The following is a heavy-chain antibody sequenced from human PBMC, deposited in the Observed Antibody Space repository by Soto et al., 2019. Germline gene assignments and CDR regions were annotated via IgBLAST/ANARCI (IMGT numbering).Heavy chain of an antibody. V-gene: IGHV1-3*04. Sequence: QVQLVQSGAEVRKPGASVKVSCKASGYYFTNYVIHWVRQAPGQRLEWMGWINTGNGNSKYSQKFQDRVIITRDTSASTGFMELSRLTSEDTAIYYCASDQKDSVRKTSWFDPWGQGTPVTVSS. CDR2: INTGNGNS. CDR3: ASDQKDSVRKTSWFDP. J-gene: IGHJ5*02. D-gene: IGHD2-15*01. CDR1: GYYFTNYV.